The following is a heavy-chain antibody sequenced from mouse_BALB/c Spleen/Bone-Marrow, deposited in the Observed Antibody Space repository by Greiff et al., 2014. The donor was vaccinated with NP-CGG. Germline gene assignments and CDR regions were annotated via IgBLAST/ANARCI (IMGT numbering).Heavy chain of an antibody. V-gene: IGHV5-6-3*01. J-gene: IGHJ1*01. CDR3: ARVYGWYFDV. CDR2: INNNGGST. Sequence: EVQVVESGGGLVQPGGSLKLSCVASGFTFSSYGMSWVRQTPDKRLELVATINNNGGSTYYPDSAKGQFTISRDNAKNTLYLQMSSLKSEDTAMYYCARVYGWYFDVWGAGTTVTVSS. CDR1: GFTFSSYG. D-gene: IGHD1-1*01.